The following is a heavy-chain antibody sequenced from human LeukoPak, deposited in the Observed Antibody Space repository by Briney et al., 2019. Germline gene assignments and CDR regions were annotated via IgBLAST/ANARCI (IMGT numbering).Heavy chain of an antibody. V-gene: IGHV4-59*08. D-gene: IGHD4-17*01. J-gene: IGHJ6*02. CDR3: ARQVEYGEPYYYYYGMDV. CDR1: GGSISSYY. CDR2: IYYSGST. Sequence: SETLSLTCTVSGGSISSYYWSWTRQPPGKGLEWIGYIYYSGSTNYNPSLKSRVTISVDTSKNQFSLKLSSVTAADTAVYYCARQVEYGEPYYYYYGMDVWGQGTTVTVSS.